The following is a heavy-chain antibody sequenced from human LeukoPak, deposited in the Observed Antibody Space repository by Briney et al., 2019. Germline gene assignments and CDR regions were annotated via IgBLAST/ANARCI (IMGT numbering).Heavy chain of an antibody. D-gene: IGHD3-3*01. Sequence: GGSLRLSCAASGFTFSDYYMSWIRQAPGKGLEWVSYISSSGSTIYYADSVKGRFTISRDNAKNSLYLQMNSLRAEDTAVYYCARHSSRVWSGSHTDDYWGQGTLVTVSS. CDR2: ISSSGSTI. CDR3: ARHSSRVWSGSHTDDY. V-gene: IGHV3-11*01. J-gene: IGHJ4*02. CDR1: GFTFSDYY.